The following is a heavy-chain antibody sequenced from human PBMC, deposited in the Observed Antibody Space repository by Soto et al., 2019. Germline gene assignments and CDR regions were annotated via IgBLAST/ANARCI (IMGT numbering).Heavy chain of an antibody. D-gene: IGHD6-13*01. CDR2: ISYDGSNK. Sequence: QVQLVESGGGVVQPGRSLRLSCAASGFTFSSYGMHWVRQAPGKGLEWVAVISYDGSNKYYADSVKGRFTISRDNSKNTLYLQMNSLRAEDTAVYYCAKSMGSSSWFYYSYGMDVWGQGTTVTVSS. J-gene: IGHJ6*02. CDR1: GFTFSSYG. V-gene: IGHV3-30*18. CDR3: AKSMGSSSWFYYSYGMDV.